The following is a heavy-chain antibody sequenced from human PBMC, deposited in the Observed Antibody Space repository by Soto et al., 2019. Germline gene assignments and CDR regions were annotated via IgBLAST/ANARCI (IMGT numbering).Heavy chain of an antibody. D-gene: IGHD3-10*02. J-gene: IGHJ1*01. CDR3: ACVRGESGYPELFQH. CDR2: IYYSGST. V-gene: IGHV4-59*01. CDR1: GGSISRYY. Sequence: SETLSITCTVSGGSISRYYWSWIRQPPGKGLEWIGYIYYSGSTNYNPSLKSRVTISVDTSKNQFSLKLSSVTAADTAVYYCACVRGESGYPELFQHRGQGTLVTVSS.